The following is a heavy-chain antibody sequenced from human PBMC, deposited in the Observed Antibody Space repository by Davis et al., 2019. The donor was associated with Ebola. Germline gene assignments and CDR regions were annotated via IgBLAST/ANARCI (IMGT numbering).Heavy chain of an antibody. V-gene: IGHV4-34*01. CDR2: INHSGST. Sequence: PSETLSLTCAVYGGSFSGYYWSWIRQPPGKGLEWIGEINHSGSTNYNPSLKSRVTISVDTSKNQFSLKLSSVTAADTAVYYCARADSSGPRRGWFDPWGQGTLVTVSS. CDR3: ARADSSGPRRGWFDP. J-gene: IGHJ5*02. D-gene: IGHD3-22*01. CDR1: GGSFSGYY.